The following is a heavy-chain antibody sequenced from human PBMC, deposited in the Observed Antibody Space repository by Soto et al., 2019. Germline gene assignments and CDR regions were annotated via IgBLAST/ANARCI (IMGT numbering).Heavy chain of an antibody. CDR3: AIYDSSGSRGFQH. V-gene: IGHV4-31*03. J-gene: IGHJ1*01. CDR2: IYYSGST. CDR1: GGSISSGAYY. Sequence: QVQLQESGPGLVKPSQTVSLTCTGCGGSISSGAYYWSWIRQHPGKGLEWIGYIYYSGSTYYNPSLKSRVTISVDTSKNQFSLKLSSVTAADTAVYYCAIYDSSGSRGFQHWGQGTLVTVSS. D-gene: IGHD3-22*01.